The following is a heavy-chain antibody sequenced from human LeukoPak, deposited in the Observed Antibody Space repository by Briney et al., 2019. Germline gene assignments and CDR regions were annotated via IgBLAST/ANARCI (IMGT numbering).Heavy chain of an antibody. V-gene: IGHV1-69*13. J-gene: IGHJ5*02. Sequence: GASVKVSCKASGGTFSSYAISWVRQAPGQGLGWMGGIIPIFGTANYPQKFQGRVTITADESTSTAYMELSSLRSEDTAVYYCARAIKARYYDFQNWFDPWGQGTLVTVSS. CDR3: ARAIKARYYDFQNWFDP. CDR2: IIPIFGTA. D-gene: IGHD3-3*01. CDR1: GGTFSSYA.